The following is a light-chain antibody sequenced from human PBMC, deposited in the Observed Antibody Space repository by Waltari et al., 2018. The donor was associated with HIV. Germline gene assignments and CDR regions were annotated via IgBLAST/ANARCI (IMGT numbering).Light chain of an antibody. Sequence: QSVLTQTPSASGTPGQRVTISCSGSSPNIGSNYVYLYQQLPGTAPKLLIYRNNQRPSGVPDRFSGSKSGTSASLAISGLRSEDEADYYCAAWDNSLSVLVVFGGGTKLTVL. CDR3: AAWDNSLSVLVV. J-gene: IGLJ2*01. CDR1: SPNIGSNY. V-gene: IGLV1-47*01. CDR2: RNN.